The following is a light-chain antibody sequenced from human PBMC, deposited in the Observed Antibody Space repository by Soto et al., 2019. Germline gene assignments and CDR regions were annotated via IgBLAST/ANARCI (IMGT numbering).Light chain of an antibody. CDR2: DAS. V-gene: IGKV1-5*01. Sequence: DIQMTQSPSTLSASVGDRVTITCRASQSINIWLAWYQQKAGKAPKLLIYDASTLESGVPSRFSGSGSGTEFTLTISSLQPDDFATYYCQQYNSYSRTFGQGTKVDIK. J-gene: IGKJ1*01. CDR3: QQYNSYSRT. CDR1: QSINIW.